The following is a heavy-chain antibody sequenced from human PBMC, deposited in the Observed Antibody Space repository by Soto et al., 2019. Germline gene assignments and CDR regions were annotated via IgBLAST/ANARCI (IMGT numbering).Heavy chain of an antibody. J-gene: IGHJ4*02. CDR3: ASDRDTRFLEWSRARLPGY. V-gene: IGHV3-11*01. D-gene: IGHD3-3*01. CDR1: GFTFSDYY. CDR2: ISSSGSTI. Sequence: GGSLRLSCAASGFTFSDYYMSWIRQAPGKGLEWVSYISSSGSTIYYADSVKGRFTISRDNAKNSLYLQMNSLGAEDTALYYCASDRDTRFLEWSRARLPGYWGQGTLVTVSS.